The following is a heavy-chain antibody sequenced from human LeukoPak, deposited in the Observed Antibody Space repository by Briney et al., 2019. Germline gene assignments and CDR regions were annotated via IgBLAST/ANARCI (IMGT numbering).Heavy chain of an antibody. D-gene: IGHD2-2*01. V-gene: IGHV3-23*01. Sequence: GGSLRLSCTASGFTFSSYAMSWVRQAPGKGLGWVSAISGSGDNIYYADSVKGRFTISRDSSKKTLYLQMNILRAEDTAVYYCAKSDCSYISCYVLDYWGQGTQVTVSS. CDR1: GFTFSSYA. CDR2: ISGSGDNI. CDR3: AKSDCSYISCYVLDY. J-gene: IGHJ4*02.